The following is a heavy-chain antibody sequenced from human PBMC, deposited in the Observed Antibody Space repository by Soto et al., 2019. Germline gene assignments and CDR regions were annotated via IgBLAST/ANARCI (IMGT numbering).Heavy chain of an antibody. CDR1: GYTFTSYG. D-gene: IGHD6-13*01. J-gene: IGHJ3*02. CDR3: ARDFPLYSSSWYPTHAFDI. CDR2: ISAYNGNT. V-gene: IGHV1-18*01. Sequence: GASVKVSCKASGYTFTSYGISWVRQAPGQGLEWMGWISAYNGNTNYAQKLQGRVTMTTDTSTSTAYMELRSLRSDDTAVYYCARDFPLYSSSWYPTHAFDIWGQGTMVTVSS.